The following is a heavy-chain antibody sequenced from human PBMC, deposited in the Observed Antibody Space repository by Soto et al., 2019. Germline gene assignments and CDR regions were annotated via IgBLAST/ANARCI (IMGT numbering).Heavy chain of an antibody. J-gene: IGHJ4*02. Sequence: QVPLVESGGGVVQPGRSLRLSCAASGFTFSSYAMHWVRQAPGKGLEWVAVISYDGSNKYYADSVKGRFTISRDSSKNTLYLQMNSLRAEDTAVYYCARDDASCYDYWGQGTLVTVSS. CDR1: GFTFSSYA. CDR2: ISYDGSNK. D-gene: IGHD2-2*01. V-gene: IGHV3-30-3*01. CDR3: ARDDASCYDY.